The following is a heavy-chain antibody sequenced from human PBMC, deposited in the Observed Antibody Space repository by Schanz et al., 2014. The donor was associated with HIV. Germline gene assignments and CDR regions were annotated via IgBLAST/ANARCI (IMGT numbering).Heavy chain of an antibody. CDR1: GFTFSDYY. V-gene: IGHV3-11*01. CDR3: ARDLYDFWSGTQYYLEY. D-gene: IGHD3-3*01. J-gene: IGHJ4*02. Sequence: VQMLESGGGLVQPGGSLRLSWAASGFTFSDYYMSWIRQAPGKGLEWVSYISSSGSTIYYADSVKGRFTISRDNAKNSLYLQMNSLRAEDTAVYYCARDLYDFWSGTQYYLEYWGQGTLVTVSS. CDR2: ISSSGSTI.